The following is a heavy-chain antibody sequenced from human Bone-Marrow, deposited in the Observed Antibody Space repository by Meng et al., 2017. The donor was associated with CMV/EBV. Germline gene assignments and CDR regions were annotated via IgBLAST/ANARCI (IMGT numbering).Heavy chain of an antibody. V-gene: IGHV3-7*01. J-gene: IGHJ6*02. CDR2: IKQDGSEK. CDR3: ARDRLAAADYGMDG. D-gene: IGHD6-13*01. Sequence: GESLKISCAASGFTFSSYWMSWVRQAPGKGLEWVANIKQDGSEKYYVDSVKGRFTISRDNAKNSLYLQMNSLRAEDTAVYYCARDRLAAADYGMDGWGQGTTVTVSS. CDR1: GFTFSSYW.